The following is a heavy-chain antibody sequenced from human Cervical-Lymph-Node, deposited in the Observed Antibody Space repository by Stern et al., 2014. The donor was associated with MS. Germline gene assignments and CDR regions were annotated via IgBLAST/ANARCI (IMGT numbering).Heavy chain of an antibody. J-gene: IGHJ3*02. Sequence: QLQLQESGPGLVKPSGTLSLTCAVSGGSISSSNWWSWVRQPPGKGLEWIGEIYHSGSTTYNPSLKSRVTISVDKSKTQFSLKLSSVTAADTAVYYCAREGYSSSYDAFDIWGQGTMVTVSS. CDR1: GGSISSSNW. CDR2: IYHSGST. V-gene: IGHV4-4*02. CDR3: AREGYSSSYDAFDI. D-gene: IGHD6-6*01.